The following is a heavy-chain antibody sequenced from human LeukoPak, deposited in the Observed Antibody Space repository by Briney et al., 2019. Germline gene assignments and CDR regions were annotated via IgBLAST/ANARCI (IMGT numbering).Heavy chain of an antibody. J-gene: IGHJ3*02. CDR2: IKSNNDGGTT. V-gene: IGHV3-15*05. Sequence: GGSLRLSCAASGFTFSNAWMSWVRQAPGKGLEWVGRIKSNNDGGTTDYAAPVKGRVTISRDDSKNTLYLQMNNLKTEDTAVYYCTTFPSGFDIWGQGTVV. CDR3: TTFPSGFDI. CDR1: GFTFSNAW. D-gene: IGHD3-3*01.